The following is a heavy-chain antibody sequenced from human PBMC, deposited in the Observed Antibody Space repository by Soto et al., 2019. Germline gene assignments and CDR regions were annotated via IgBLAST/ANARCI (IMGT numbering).Heavy chain of an antibody. CDR1: GFTVSSNY. CDR3: ARGEVLQSSTDY. V-gene: IGHV3-53*04. J-gene: IGHJ4*02. D-gene: IGHD2-8*02. Sequence: EVQLVESGGGLVQPGGSLRLSCAAPGFTVSSNYMSWVRQAPGKGLEWVSVIYSGGSTYYADSVKGRFTISRHNSNNTLYLQMNSLRPEDTAVYYCARGEVLQSSTDYWGQGTLVTXSS. CDR2: IYSGGST.